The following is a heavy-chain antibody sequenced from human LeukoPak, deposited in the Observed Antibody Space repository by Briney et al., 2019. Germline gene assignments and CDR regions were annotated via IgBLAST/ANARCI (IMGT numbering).Heavy chain of an antibody. Sequence: ASVKVSCTTSGYTFTGHYIHWVRQAPGQGLQWMGWINPNSGDTSYSWRFQDWVTMTTDTSVRTAYLELTRLTSADTAVYYCTRDRMDGADFDYWGQGTLVTVSS. D-gene: IGHD4-17*01. CDR2: INPNSGDT. J-gene: IGHJ4*02. CDR3: TRDRMDGADFDY. CDR1: GYTFTGHY. V-gene: IGHV1-2*04.